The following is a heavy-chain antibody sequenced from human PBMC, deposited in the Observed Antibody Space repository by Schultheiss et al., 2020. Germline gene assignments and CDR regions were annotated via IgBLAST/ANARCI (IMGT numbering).Heavy chain of an antibody. Sequence: SGPTLVKPTQTLTLTCTFSGFSLSTSGMCVSWIRQPPGKALEWLALIDWDDDKFYSTSLKTRLTISKDTSKNQVVLTMTNMDPVDTATYYCARTPTDLEGSNYYGMDVWGQGTTVNVSS. J-gene: IGHJ6*02. CDR2: IDWDDDK. CDR1: GFSLSTSGMC. V-gene: IGHV2-70*01. CDR3: ARTPTDLEGSNYYGMDV.